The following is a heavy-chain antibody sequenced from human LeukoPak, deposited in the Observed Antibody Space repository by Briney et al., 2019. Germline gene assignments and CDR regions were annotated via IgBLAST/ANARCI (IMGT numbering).Heavy chain of an antibody. Sequence: GRSLRLSCAASGFTFSNYGMHWVRQAPGKGLEWVAVIWYDGSNKYYADSVKGRFTISRDNSENTLFLQMNSLRAEDTAVYYCARSDWFDTWGQGSLVTVSS. CDR2: IWYDGSNK. CDR1: GFTFSNYG. V-gene: IGHV3-33*01. J-gene: IGHJ5*02. CDR3: ARSDWFDT.